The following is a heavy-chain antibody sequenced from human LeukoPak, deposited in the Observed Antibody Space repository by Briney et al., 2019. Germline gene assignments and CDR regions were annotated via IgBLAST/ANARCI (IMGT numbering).Heavy chain of an antibody. J-gene: IGHJ4*02. Sequence: GGSLRLSCAASGFTFNTYTMNWVRQAPGKGLEWVGRSRPKANDYTTDFAASVRGRFTISRDDSKNLLYLQMNSLKSEDTAVYYCTRVLSIVGATIIDYWGQGTLVTVSS. D-gene: IGHD1-26*01. CDR1: GFTFNTYT. CDR2: SRPKANDYTT. V-gene: IGHV3-72*01. CDR3: TRVLSIVGATIIDY.